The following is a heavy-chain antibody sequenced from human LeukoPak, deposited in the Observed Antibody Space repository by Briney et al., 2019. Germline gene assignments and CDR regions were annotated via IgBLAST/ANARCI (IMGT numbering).Heavy chain of an antibody. CDR2: VYYSGST. CDR3: ARHLYDEFFLE. CDR1: GASISNDY. D-gene: IGHD2/OR15-2a*01. J-gene: IGHJ1*01. Sequence: PSETLSLTCSVSGASISNDYWSWIRQPPGKGLEWIGYVYYSGSTNYNPSLKSRITISKDMSKNQVSLKLTSVTAADAAVYYCARHLYDEFFLEWGQGTLVAVSS. V-gene: IGHV4-59*12.